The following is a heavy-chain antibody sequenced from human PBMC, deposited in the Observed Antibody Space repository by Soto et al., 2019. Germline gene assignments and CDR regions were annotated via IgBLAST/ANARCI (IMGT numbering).Heavy chain of an antibody. CDR1: GGSISSYY. D-gene: IGHD1-1*01. CDR2: XYXXXST. Sequence: XTLSLTCTVSGGSISSYYWSWIRQPPGXXXXXXXXXYXXXSTXXKPXXXXXXXKXXXKXXXQLYLKLSSVTAEETAVYYCARKTGNWLDPWGQGTLVNVSS. CDR3: ARKTGNWLDP. V-gene: IGHV4-59*12. J-gene: IGHJ5*02.